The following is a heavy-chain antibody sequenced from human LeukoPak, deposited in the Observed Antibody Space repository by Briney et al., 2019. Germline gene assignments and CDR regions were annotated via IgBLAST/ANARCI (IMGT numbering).Heavy chain of an antibody. CDR2: IYYSXXX. CDR3: AXVAXALDY. D-gene: IGHD5-12*01. Sequence: SETLSLTCTVSGGSISSYYWSWIRQPPGKGLEWIGYIYYSXXXNXXPSLKSRVTISVDTSKNQFSLKLSSVTAADTAVYYCAXVAXALDYWGQGTLVTVSS. J-gene: IGHJ4*02. V-gene: IGHV4-59*01. CDR1: GGSISSYY.